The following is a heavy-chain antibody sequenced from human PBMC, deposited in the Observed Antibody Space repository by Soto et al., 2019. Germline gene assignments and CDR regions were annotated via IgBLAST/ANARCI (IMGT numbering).Heavy chain of an antibody. CDR2: ISDDGSNK. J-gene: IGHJ6*02. D-gene: IGHD3-16*01. V-gene: IGHV3-30-3*01. CDR1: GFSFSYYA. Sequence: PGGSLRLSCAASGFSFSYYAVHWVRQAPGKGLEWVAVISDDGSNKYYADFVKGRITISRDNSKNTLYVEMNSLRVEDTAVYYCARDRRGTQYSYYGLDVWGQGTTVTVSS. CDR3: ARDRRGTQYSYYGLDV.